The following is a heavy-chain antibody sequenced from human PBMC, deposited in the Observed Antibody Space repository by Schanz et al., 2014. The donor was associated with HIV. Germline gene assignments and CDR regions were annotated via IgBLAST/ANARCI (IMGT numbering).Heavy chain of an antibody. J-gene: IGHJ4*02. Sequence: QVQLVQSGAEVKKPGSSVKVSCKASGGTFSSYALSWVRQAPGQGLEWMGGIIPMFSTANYAQKFQGRVTMTADESTGTAFMELSSLRSDDTAVYYCARDLGEWELPQYWGQGTLVTVSS. CDR3: ARDLGEWELPQY. CDR2: IIPMFSTA. V-gene: IGHV1-69*01. D-gene: IGHD3-16*01. CDR1: GGTFSSYA.